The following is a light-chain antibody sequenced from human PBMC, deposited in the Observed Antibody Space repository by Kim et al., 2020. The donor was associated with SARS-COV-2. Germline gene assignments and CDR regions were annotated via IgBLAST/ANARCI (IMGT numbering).Light chain of an antibody. CDR3: ATWDDSLSGRV. CDR2: TNN. J-gene: IGLJ2*01. CDR1: SSNIGRNY. V-gene: IGLV1-47*02. Sequence: GQRVTISCSGSSSNIGRNYVMWYQQLPGTAPQLLIFTNNQRPSGVPDRFSGSKSGTSASLAISGLRSEDEADYYCATWDDSLSGRVFGGGTQLTVL.